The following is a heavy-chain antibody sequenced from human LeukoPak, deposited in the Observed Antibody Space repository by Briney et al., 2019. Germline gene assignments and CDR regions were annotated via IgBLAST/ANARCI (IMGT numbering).Heavy chain of an antibody. CDR1: GYTFTSYD. CDR2: INPNSGGT. V-gene: IGHV1-2*02. CDR3: ARAPPPYCSSTSCYSLYFDY. Sequence: GASVKVSCKASGYTFTSYDINWVRQATGQGLEWMGWINPNSGGTNYAQKFQGRVTMTRDTSISTAYMELSRLRSDDTAVYYCARAPPPYCSSTSCYSLYFDYWGQGTLVTVSS. D-gene: IGHD2-2*02. J-gene: IGHJ4*02.